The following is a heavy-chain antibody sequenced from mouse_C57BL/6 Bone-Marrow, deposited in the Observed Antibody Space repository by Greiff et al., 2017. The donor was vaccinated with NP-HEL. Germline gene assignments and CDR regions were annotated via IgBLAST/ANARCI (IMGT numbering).Heavy chain of an antibody. V-gene: IGHV5-12*01. Sequence: EVKVEESGGGLVQPGGSLKLSCAASGFTFSDYYMYWVRQPPEKRLEWVAYISNGGGSTYYPDTVKGRFTICSDNAKNSLYLQRSRLKYEDTAMYCSGRHDLLSRYYDGWGTGATVTV. CDR2: ISNGGGST. CDR1: GFTFSDYY. D-gene: IGHD2-1*01. CDR3: GRHDLLSRYYDG. J-gene: IGHJ1*03.